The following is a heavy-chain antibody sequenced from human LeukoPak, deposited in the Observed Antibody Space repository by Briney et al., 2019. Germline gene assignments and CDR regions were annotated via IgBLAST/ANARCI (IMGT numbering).Heavy chain of an antibody. CDR2: VHYSGTA. CDR1: DGSITNYD. V-gene: IGHV4-59*01. D-gene: IGHD3-16*01. J-gene: IGHJ4*02. Sequence: SETLSLTCTVSDGSITNYDWSWVRQPPGKGLEFIGHVHYSGTANYNPSLRSRVTISIDTSKKHFFLKLKSVTAADTAVYYCARDRNSWGSYFDYWGQGTLVTVSS. CDR3: ARDRNSWGSYFDY.